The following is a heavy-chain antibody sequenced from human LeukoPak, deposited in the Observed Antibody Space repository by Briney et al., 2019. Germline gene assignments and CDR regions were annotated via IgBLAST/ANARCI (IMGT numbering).Heavy chain of an antibody. Sequence: PGGSLRLSCAASGFTFSRYPMHWVRQAPGKGLEWVAVISYDGSNKYYADSVKGRFTISRDNSKNTLYLQMNSLRAEDTAVYHCRHGDYVGAAGSGVFDYWGQGTLVTVSS. J-gene: IGHJ4*02. CDR3: RHGDYVGAAGSGVFDY. V-gene: IGHV3-30*04. CDR2: ISYDGSNK. D-gene: IGHD4-17*01. CDR1: GFTFSRYP.